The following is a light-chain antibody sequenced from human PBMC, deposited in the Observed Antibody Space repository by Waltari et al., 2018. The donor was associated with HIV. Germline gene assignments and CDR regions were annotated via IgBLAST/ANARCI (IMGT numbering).Light chain of an antibody. V-gene: IGLV1-44*01. CDR3: AAWDDTLYGL. J-gene: IGLJ2*01. CDR2: SNN. Sequence: QSVLTQPPSASGTPGQTVTISCSGNTSNIGTNIVNWYQQFPGAAPKLLIYSNNQRPSGFPARFSGSKSGTSASLAISGLQSEDEADYFCAAWDDTLYGLFGGGTKLTVL. CDR1: TSNIGTNI.